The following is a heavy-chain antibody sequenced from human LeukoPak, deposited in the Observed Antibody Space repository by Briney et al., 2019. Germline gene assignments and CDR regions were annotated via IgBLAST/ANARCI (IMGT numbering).Heavy chain of an antibody. CDR2: IKSKTDGGTT. J-gene: IGHJ4*02. V-gene: IGHV3-15*01. D-gene: IGHD6-13*01. CDR3: TKIIAAAGSGY. Sequence: GGSLRLSCAASGFTFGNAWMSWVRQAPGKGLEWVGRIKSKTDGGTTDYAAPVKGRFTISRDDSKNTLYLQMNSLKTEDTAVYYCTKIIAAAGSGYWGQGTLVTVSS. CDR1: GFTFGNAW.